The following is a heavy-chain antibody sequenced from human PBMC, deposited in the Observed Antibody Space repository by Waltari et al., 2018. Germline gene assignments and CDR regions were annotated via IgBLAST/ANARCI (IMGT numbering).Heavy chain of an antibody. CDR3: ASGPYYYGSGSYNY. V-gene: IGHV1-24*01. Sequence: QVQLVQSGAEVKKPGASVKVSCKVSGYTLTELSMHWVRQAPGKGLEWMGGVAPEDGETIYAPKFQGRVTMTEDTSTDTAYMELSSLRSEDTAVYYCASGPYYYGSGSYNYWGQGTLVTVSS. J-gene: IGHJ4*02. D-gene: IGHD3-10*01. CDR1: GYTLTELS. CDR2: VAPEDGET.